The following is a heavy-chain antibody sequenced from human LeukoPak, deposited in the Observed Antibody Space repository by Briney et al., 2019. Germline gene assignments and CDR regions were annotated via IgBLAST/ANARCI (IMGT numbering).Heavy chain of an antibody. CDR2: IIPILGIA. CDR1: GYTLTELS. Sequence: SVKVSCKVSGYTLTELSMRWVRQAPGQGLEWMGRIIPILGIANYAQKFQGRVTITADKSTSTAYMELSSLRSEDTAVYYCARASYNWKAVGWDYYYYYGMDVWGQGTTVTVSS. J-gene: IGHJ6*02. V-gene: IGHV1-69*04. D-gene: IGHD1-20*01. CDR3: ARASYNWKAVGWDYYYYYGMDV.